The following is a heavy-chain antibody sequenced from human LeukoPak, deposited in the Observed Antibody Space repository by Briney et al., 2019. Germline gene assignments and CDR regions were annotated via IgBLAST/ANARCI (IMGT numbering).Heavy chain of an antibody. J-gene: IGHJ4*02. D-gene: IGHD4-11*01. V-gene: IGHV1-69*05. Sequence: SVKVSFTASGGTFIIYAISWVRQARGQGLEWMGGIIPIFGTANYAQKFQGRVTITTDESTSTAYMELSSLRSEDTAVYYCARGGVYSNYERFDYWGQGTLVTVSS. CDR1: GGTFIIYA. CDR2: IIPIFGTA. CDR3: ARGGVYSNYERFDY.